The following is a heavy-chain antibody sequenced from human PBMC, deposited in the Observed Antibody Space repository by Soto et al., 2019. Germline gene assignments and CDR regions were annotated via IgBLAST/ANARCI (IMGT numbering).Heavy chain of an antibody. CDR3: ARDIESYDSSGYYLDDY. CDR1: GYTFTSYY. CDR2: INPSGGST. Sequence: ASVKVSCKASGYTFTSYYMHWVRQAPGQGLEWMGIINPSGGSTSYAQKFQGRVTMTRDTSTSTVYMELSSLRSEDTAVYYCARDIESYDSSGYYLDDYWGQGTLVTVS. J-gene: IGHJ4*02. V-gene: IGHV1-46*03. D-gene: IGHD3-22*01.